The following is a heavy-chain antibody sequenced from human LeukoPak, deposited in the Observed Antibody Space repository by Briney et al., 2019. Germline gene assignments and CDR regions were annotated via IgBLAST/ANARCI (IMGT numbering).Heavy chain of an antibody. V-gene: IGHV3-23*01. CDR1: GFTFSSYA. D-gene: IGHD2-2*01. CDR2: ISGSGTDT. J-gene: IGHJ4*02. Sequence: PGGSLRLSCGGSGFTFSSYAMSWVRQAPGKGLEWVSAISGSGTDTFYANSVKGRFTVSRDNAENSLYLHINSLRIEDTALYYCAKLWGYCGSSTCLRKSDYWGQGTLVTVSS. CDR3: AKLWGYCGSSTCLRKSDY.